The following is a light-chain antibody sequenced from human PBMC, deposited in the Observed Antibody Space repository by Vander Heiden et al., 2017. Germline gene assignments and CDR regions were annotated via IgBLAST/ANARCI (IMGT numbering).Light chain of an antibody. J-gene: IGLJ2*01. CDR1: ITYTGTYNY. Sequence: HSALTPPRSVSRSPAQSVTLSCTGTITYTGTYNYDPWYQWDPGKAPKLIIYEATKRPAGVPDRFSGYTSGNTASLAISGLQAEDDGDYYCGSYAGSVVFGGGTKLTVL. V-gene: IGLV2-11*01. CDR2: EAT. CDR3: GSYAGSVV.